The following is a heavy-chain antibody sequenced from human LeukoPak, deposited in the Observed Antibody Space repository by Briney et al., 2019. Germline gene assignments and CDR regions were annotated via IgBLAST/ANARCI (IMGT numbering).Heavy chain of an antibody. CDR1: GFTFSSYA. CDR3: AKAIRNLGWYFDL. CDR2: VTGSGNTR. V-gene: IGHV3-23*01. J-gene: IGHJ2*01. D-gene: IGHD3-3*01. Sequence: PGGSLRLSCAASGFTFSSYAMSWFRQAPGKGLEWVSGVTGSGNTRYYADSVEGRFTISRDNSKNTLYLQMDSLRAEDTAVYYCAKAIRNLGWYFDLWGRGTLVTVSS.